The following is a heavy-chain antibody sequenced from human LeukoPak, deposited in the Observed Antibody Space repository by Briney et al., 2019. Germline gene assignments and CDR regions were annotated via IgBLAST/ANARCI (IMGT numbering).Heavy chain of an antibody. D-gene: IGHD7-27*01. CDR2: IYYSGST. CDR1: GGSISSYY. V-gene: IGHV4-59*01. Sequence: PSETLSLTCTVSGGSISSYYWSWIRQPPGKGLEWIGYIYYSGSTNYNPSLKSRVTISVDTSKNQFSLKLSSVTAADTAVYYCARRIWVDAFDIWGQGAMVTVSS. CDR3: ARRIWVDAFDI. J-gene: IGHJ3*02.